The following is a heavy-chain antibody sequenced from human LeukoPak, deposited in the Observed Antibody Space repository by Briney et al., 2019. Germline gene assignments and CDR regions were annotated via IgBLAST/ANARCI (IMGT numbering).Heavy chain of an antibody. D-gene: IGHD1-26*01. V-gene: IGHV3-30*02. CDR3: ASMGATRPLGYYYYMDV. J-gene: IGHJ6*03. CDR2: IRYDGSNK. Sequence: PGGSLRLSCAASGFTFSSYGMHWVRQGPGKGLEWVAIIRYDGSNKYYADSVKGRFTISRDNSKNTLYLQMNSLRAEDTAVYYCASMGATRPLGYYYYMDVWGKGTTVTVSS. CDR1: GFTFSSYG.